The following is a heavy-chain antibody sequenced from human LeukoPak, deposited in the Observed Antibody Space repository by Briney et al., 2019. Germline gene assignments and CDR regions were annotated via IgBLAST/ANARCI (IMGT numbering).Heavy chain of an antibody. CDR1: GGTFSNYA. Sequence: ASVKVSCKASGGTFSNYAISWVRQAPGQGLEWMGWISAYKGNTDYAQKLQGRVTMTTDTSTSTAYMELRGLRSDDTAVYYCARDPSRYTSSWRGGPYFDYWGQGTLVTVSS. CDR2: ISAYKGNT. J-gene: IGHJ4*02. D-gene: IGHD6-13*01. CDR3: ARDPSRYTSSWRGGPYFDY. V-gene: IGHV1-18*01.